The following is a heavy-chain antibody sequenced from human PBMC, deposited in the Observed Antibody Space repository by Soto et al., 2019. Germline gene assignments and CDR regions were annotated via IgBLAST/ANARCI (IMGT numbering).Heavy chain of an antibody. D-gene: IGHD5-18*01. CDR3: ARGTRRHNSYGGERDY. Sequence: EVQLVESGGGLVKPGGSLRLSCAASGFTFSSYSMNWVRQAPGKGLEWVSSISSSSSYIYYADSVKGRFTISRDNAKNSLYLQMNSLRAEDTAVYYCARGTRRHNSYGGERDYWGQGTLVTVSS. CDR2: ISSSSSYI. J-gene: IGHJ4*02. V-gene: IGHV3-21*01. CDR1: GFTFSSYS.